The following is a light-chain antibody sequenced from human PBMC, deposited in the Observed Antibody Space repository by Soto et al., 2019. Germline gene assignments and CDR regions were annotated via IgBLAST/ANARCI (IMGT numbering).Light chain of an antibody. CDR3: QQYNYWPIT. V-gene: IGKV3-15*01. Sequence: EVVVTQSPATLSVSPGERVTLSCRSSQSVADNLAWFQQKPGQGPRLLIYGASTRATGIPARFSGSGSETDFTLTVSSLRSEDSAVYYCQQYNYWPITFGQGTRLENK. CDR2: GAS. J-gene: IGKJ5*01. CDR1: QSVADN.